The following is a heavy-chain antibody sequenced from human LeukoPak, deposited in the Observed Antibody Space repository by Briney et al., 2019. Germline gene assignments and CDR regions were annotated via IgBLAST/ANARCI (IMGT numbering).Heavy chain of an antibody. D-gene: IGHD6-6*01. CDR2: VYYSGTT. V-gene: IGHV4-39*01. J-gene: IGHJ5*01. CDR3: ARGLLYSSSFGKTWFDS. CDR1: GGSISISSYY. Sequence: NPSETLSLTCTVSGGSISISSYYWGWIRQPPGKGLEWIGSVYYSGTTYYNPSLKSRVTISVDTSKNQFSLRLSSVTAADTALYYCARGLLYSSSFGKTWFDSWGQGTLVTVSS.